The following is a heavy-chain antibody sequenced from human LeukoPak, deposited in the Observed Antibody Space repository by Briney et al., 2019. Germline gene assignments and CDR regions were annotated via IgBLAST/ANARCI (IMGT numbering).Heavy chain of an antibody. Sequence: ASVKVSCKASGYTFTSYYMHWVRQAPGQGLEWMGIINPSGGSTSYAQKFQGRVTLTRDTSTSTVYMELSSLRSEDTAVYYCARDQTYGDYGGIPDYWGQGTLVTVSS. V-gene: IGHV1-46*01. D-gene: IGHD4-17*01. CDR1: GYTFTSYY. CDR3: ARDQTYGDYGGIPDY. J-gene: IGHJ4*02. CDR2: INPSGGST.